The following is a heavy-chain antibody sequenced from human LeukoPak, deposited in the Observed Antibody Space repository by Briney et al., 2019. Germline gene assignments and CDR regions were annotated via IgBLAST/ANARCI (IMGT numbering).Heavy chain of an antibody. V-gene: IGHV3-23*01. J-gene: IGHJ4*02. CDR3: AKDSFSIR. Sequence: GGSLRLSCAASGFTFSGDSMTWVRQAPGKGLEWVSTISGSGGSTFYADSVKGRFTISRDNSKNTLYLHMNSLSAEDTAMYYCAKDSFSIRWGQGTLATVSS. CDR1: GFTFSGDS. D-gene: IGHD2-2*01. CDR2: ISGSGGST.